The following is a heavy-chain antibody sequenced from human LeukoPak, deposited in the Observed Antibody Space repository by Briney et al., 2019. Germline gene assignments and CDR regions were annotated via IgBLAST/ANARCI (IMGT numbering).Heavy chain of an antibody. CDR1: GYTFTGYY. CDR2: INPNSGGT. D-gene: IGHD3-16*01. CDR3: ARGSYEGRGKWFDP. V-gene: IGHV1-2*02. Sequence: ASVKVSCKASGYTFTGYYINWVRQAPGQGLEWMGGINPNSGGTNYAQNFQDRVTMTRDTSISTVYMEMSRLRSDDTAVYYCARGSYEGRGKWFDPWGQGTLVTVSS. J-gene: IGHJ5*02.